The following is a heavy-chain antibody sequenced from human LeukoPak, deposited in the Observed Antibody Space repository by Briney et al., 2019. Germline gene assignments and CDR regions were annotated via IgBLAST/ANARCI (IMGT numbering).Heavy chain of an antibody. CDR2: ISSSSSYI. CDR3: ARSGAFPGAGWFDP. CDR1: GFTFSSYS. V-gene: IGHV3-21*01. D-gene: IGHD6-19*01. Sequence: GGSLRLSCAASGFTFSSYSMKWVRQAPGKGLEWVSSISSSSSYIYYADSVKGRFTISRDNAKNSLYLQMNSLRAEDTAVYYCARSGAFPGAGWFDPWGQGTLVTVSS. J-gene: IGHJ5*02.